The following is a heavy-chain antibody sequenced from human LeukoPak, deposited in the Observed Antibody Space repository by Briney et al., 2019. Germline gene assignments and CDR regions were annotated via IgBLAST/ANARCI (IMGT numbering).Heavy chain of an antibody. J-gene: IGHJ4*02. D-gene: IGHD1/OR15-1a*01. Sequence: GSLRLSCAASGFTFSSYSMNWVRQAPGKGLEWVSLISWDGGSTYYADSVKGRFTISRDNSKNSLYPQMNSLRAEDTALYYCAKGGFYGTNPIDYWGQGTLVTVSS. CDR1: GFTFSSYS. CDR2: ISWDGGST. CDR3: AKGGFYGTNPIDY. V-gene: IGHV3-43D*03.